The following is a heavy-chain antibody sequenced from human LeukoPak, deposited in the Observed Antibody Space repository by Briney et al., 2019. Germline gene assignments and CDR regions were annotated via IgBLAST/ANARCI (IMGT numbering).Heavy chain of an antibody. CDR1: GFTFSTYA. D-gene: IGHD3-22*01. V-gene: IGHV3-23*01. CDR2: ISGSGGST. Sequence: PGGSLRLSCAASGFTFSTYAMHWVRQAPGKGLEWVSAISGSGGSTYYADSVKGRFTISRDNSKNTLYLQMNSLRAEDTAVYYCAKGGGYDSSGYYYDRSAFDIWGQGTMVTVSS. J-gene: IGHJ3*02. CDR3: AKGGGYDSSGYYYDRSAFDI.